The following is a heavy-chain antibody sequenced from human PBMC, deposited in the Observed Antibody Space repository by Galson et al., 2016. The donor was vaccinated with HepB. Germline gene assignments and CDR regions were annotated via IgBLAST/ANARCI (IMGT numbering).Heavy chain of an antibody. CDR2: IKGDGRHT. CDR1: GFTFSRHW. Sequence: SLRLSCAASGFTFSRHWMHWARQAPGKGLVWVSRIKGDGRHTVYADSVQGRFSISRDNAKNTLYLQMNCLRAGDTAVYYCARDNDGYSFEFWGQGTLVTVSS. CDR3: ARDNDGYSFEF. D-gene: IGHD5-18*01. V-gene: IGHV3-74*01. J-gene: IGHJ4*02.